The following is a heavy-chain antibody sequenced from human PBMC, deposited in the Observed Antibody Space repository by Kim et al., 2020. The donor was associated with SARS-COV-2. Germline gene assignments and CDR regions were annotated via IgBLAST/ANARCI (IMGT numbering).Heavy chain of an antibody. V-gene: IGHV3-23*01. CDR1: GFTFSSYA. Sequence: GGSLRLSCAASGFTFSSYAMSWVRQAPGKGLEWVSAISGSGGSTYYADSVKGRFTISRDNSKNTLYLQMNSLRAEDTAVYYCAKEGSWDLGYCSSTSCYLTAAAANGGGFDYWGQGTLVTVSS. D-gene: IGHD2-2*01. CDR3: AKEGSWDLGYCSSTSCYLTAAAANGGGFDY. J-gene: IGHJ4*02. CDR2: ISGSGGST.